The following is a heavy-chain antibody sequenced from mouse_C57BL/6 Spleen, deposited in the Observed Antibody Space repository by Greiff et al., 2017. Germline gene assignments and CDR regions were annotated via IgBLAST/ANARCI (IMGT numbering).Heavy chain of an antibody. Sequence: QVQLQQSGAELVMPGASVKLSCKASGYTFTSYWMHWVKQRPGQGLEWIGEIDPSDSYTNYNQKFKGKSTLTVDKSSSTAYMQLSSLTSEDSAVYYCARQLGHWYFDVWGTGTTVTVSS. J-gene: IGHJ1*03. CDR1: GYTFTSYW. CDR3: ARQLGHWYFDV. CDR2: IDPSDSYT. V-gene: IGHV1-69*01. D-gene: IGHD4-1*02.